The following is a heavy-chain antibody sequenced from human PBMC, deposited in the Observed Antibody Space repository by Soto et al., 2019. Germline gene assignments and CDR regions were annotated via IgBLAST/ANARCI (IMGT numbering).Heavy chain of an antibody. J-gene: IGHJ5*02. CDR3: ARADGYNFATWFDP. CDR1: GYTFRSYA. Sequence: ASVKVSCKTSGYTFRSYAMHWLRQAPGQRLEWMGWINTGTGHTKYSQKMQGRVTLTSDASAHTAYMELSRLTSEDTAVYYCARADGYNFATWFDPWGQGTLVTVSS. D-gene: IGHD1-1*01. V-gene: IGHV1-3*04. CDR2: INTGTGHT.